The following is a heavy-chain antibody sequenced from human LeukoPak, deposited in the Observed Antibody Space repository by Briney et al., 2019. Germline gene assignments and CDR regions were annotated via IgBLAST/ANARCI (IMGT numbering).Heavy chain of an antibody. D-gene: IGHD6-13*01. Sequence: PSETLSLTCSVSGYSISSNYYWGWIRQPPGKGLEWIGSIHHSGSSYDSGSTYYNPSLRGRVTISVDTTKNQFSLKLSFVSAADTAVYYCATYSSNLGCLDSWGQGTLVTVSS. J-gene: IGHJ5*01. V-gene: IGHV4-38-2*01. CDR3: ATYSSNLGCLDS. CDR1: GYSISSNYY. CDR2: IHHSGSSYDSGST.